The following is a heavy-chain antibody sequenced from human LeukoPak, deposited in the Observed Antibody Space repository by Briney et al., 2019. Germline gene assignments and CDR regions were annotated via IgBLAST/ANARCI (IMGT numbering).Heavy chain of an antibody. D-gene: IGHD6-13*01. V-gene: IGHV3-20*04. CDR2: ISWNGGST. CDR3: ARVSSSSWSGSYDS. CDR1: GFTFSSYW. J-gene: IGHJ4*02. Sequence: GGSLRLSCAASGFTFSSYWMHWVRQVPGKGLVWVSGISWNGGSTGYADSVKGRFTISRDNAKNSLYLQMNSLRVEDTALYFCARVSSSSWSGSYDSWGQGTLVTVSS.